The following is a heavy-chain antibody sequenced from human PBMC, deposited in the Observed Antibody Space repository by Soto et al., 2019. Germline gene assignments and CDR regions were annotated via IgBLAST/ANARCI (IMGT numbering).Heavy chain of an antibody. J-gene: IGHJ4*02. CDR2: IYYSGST. Sequence: SETLSLTCTVSGGSISSGDYYWSWIRQPPGKGLEWIGYIYYSGSTYYNPSLKSRVTMSVDTSKNQFSLKLSSVTAADTAVYYCAGGDYYDSSGYYPYWGQGTLVTVSS. CDR1: GGSISSGDYY. V-gene: IGHV4-30-4*01. D-gene: IGHD3-22*01. CDR3: AGGDYYDSSGYYPY.